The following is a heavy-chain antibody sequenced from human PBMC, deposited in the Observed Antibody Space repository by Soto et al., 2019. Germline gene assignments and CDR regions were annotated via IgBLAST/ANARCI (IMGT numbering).Heavy chain of an antibody. D-gene: IGHD5-18*01. Sequence: QVQLVEAGGVVVQPGRSLRLSCAASGFTFSSYGMHWVRQAPGKGLEWVAVIWYDGSNKYYADSVKGRFTISRDNSKNTLYLQMNSLRAEDTAVYYWARDSLRGYGEDDIWGQGTMVTVSS. J-gene: IGHJ3*02. V-gene: IGHV3-33*01. CDR3: ARDSLRGYGEDDI. CDR2: IWYDGSNK. CDR1: GFTFSSYG.